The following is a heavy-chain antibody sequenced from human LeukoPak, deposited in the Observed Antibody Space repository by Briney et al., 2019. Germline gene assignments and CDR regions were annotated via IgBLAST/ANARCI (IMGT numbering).Heavy chain of an antibody. J-gene: IGHJ4*02. CDR2: ISWNSGSI. V-gene: IGHV3-9*01. CDR1: GFTFDDYA. D-gene: IGHD2-21*02. Sequence: DPGRSLRLSCAASGFTFDDYAMHWVRQAPGKGLEWVSGISWNSGSIGYADSVKGRFTISRDNAKNSLYLQMNSLRAEDTALYYCAKGLGGEYCGGDCYLFDYWGQGTLVTVSS. CDR3: AKGLGGEYCGGDCYLFDY.